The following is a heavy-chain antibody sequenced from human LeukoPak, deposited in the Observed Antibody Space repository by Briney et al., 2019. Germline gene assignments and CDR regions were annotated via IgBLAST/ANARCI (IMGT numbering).Heavy chain of an antibody. Sequence: PGGSLRLSCAASGFTFSSYEMNWVRQAPGKGLEWVSYISSSGTAIYYADSVKGRFTISRDTAKNSLYLQMNSLRAEDTAVYYCARAWYYDILTGYPMAFDIWGQGTMVTVSS. CDR3: ARAWYYDILTGYPMAFDI. V-gene: IGHV3-48*03. CDR1: GFTFSSYE. D-gene: IGHD3-9*01. J-gene: IGHJ3*02. CDR2: ISSSGTAI.